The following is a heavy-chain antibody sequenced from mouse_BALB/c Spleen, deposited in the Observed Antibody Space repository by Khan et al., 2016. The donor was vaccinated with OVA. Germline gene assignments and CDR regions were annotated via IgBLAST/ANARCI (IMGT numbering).Heavy chain of an antibody. J-gene: IGHJ3*01. D-gene: IGHD2-1*01. CDR2: IFPGTGTT. CDR3: ARGYFGNYEFAY. CDR1: GYTFTSYW. Sequence: QVQLQQSGAELVKPGASVKLSCKTSGYTFTSYWIQWVKQRPGQGLGWIGQIFPGTGTTYYNENFKGKATLTIDTSSPTAYMQLSSLTSEDSAVYVCARGYFGNYEFAYWGQGTLVTVSA. V-gene: IGHV1S132*01.